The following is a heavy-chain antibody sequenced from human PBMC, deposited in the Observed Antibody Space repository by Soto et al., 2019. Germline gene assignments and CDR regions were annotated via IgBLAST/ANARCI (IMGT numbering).Heavy chain of an antibody. CDR3: ARDRGVYDILTGCWFDP. CDR2: INWNGGST. V-gene: IGHV3-20*04. D-gene: IGHD3-9*01. Sequence: GGSLRLSCAASGFTFDDYGMSWVRQAPGKGLEWVSGINWNGGSTGYADSVKGRFNISRDNAKNSLYLQMNSLRAEDTALYYCARDRGVYDILTGCWFDPWVQGTLVTVSS. J-gene: IGHJ5*02. CDR1: GFTFDDYG.